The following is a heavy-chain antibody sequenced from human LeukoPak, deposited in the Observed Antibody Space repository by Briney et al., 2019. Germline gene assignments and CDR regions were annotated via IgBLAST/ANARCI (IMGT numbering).Heavy chain of an antibody. CDR2: IDAKSGGT. D-gene: IGHD6-13*01. V-gene: IGHV1-2*02. J-gene: IGHJ4*02. Sequence: ASVKVSFKASGYTFTGHYMHWVRPAPGQGLEWMGWIDAKSGGTKYAQRFQGRVTMTRDTSINTGYMELSSLTSDDTAVYYCARWRGYSSGWSGPFDDWGQGTLVTVSS. CDR3: ARWRGYSSGWSGPFDD. CDR1: GYTFTGHY.